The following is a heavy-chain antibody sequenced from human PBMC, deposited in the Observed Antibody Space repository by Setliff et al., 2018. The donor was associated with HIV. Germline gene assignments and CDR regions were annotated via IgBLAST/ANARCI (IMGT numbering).Heavy chain of an antibody. CDR3: AKGHTGSYHGNWFDA. CDR2: IYYSGST. J-gene: IGHJ5*02. D-gene: IGHD1-26*01. CDR1: GGSISSGSYY. Sequence: SETLSLTCTVSGGSISSGSYYWSWIRQPPGKGLEWIGSIYYSGSTYYNPSLKSRVTISVDTSKNQFSLKLSSVAAADTAVYYCAKGHTGSYHGNWFDAWGPGTLVTVSS. V-gene: IGHV4-39*01.